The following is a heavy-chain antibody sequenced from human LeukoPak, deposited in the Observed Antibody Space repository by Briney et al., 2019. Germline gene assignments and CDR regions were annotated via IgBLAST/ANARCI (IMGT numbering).Heavy chain of an antibody. CDR1: DYSFTSYG. Sequence: ASVKVSCKASDYSFTSYGISWVRQAPGQGLEWMGWINTYNGNRNYAQKLQGRVTMTTDTSTSTAYMELRSLRSDDTAVYYCARENVRFGELSRRKYYFDYWGQGTLVTVSS. D-gene: IGHD3-10*01. V-gene: IGHV1-18*01. J-gene: IGHJ4*02. CDR3: ARENVRFGELSRRKYYFDY. CDR2: INTYNGNR.